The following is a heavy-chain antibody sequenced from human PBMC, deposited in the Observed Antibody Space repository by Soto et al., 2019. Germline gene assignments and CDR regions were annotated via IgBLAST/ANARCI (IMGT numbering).Heavy chain of an antibody. CDR2: IYTSGST. CDR1: GGSISSYY. D-gene: IGHD3-22*01. CDR3: AREGYYYDSSGCPYFDY. J-gene: IGHJ4*02. Sequence: SETLSLTCTVSGGSISSYYWSWIRQPAGKGLEWIGRIYTSGSTNYNPSLKSRVTMSGDTSKNQFSLKLSSVTAADTAVYYCAREGYYYDSSGCPYFDYWGQGTLVTGFS. V-gene: IGHV4-4*07.